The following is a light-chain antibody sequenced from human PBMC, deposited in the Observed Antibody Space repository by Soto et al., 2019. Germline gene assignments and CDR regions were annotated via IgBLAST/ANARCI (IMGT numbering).Light chain of an antibody. CDR2: DNN. Sequence: QSVLTQPPSVSAAPGQKVAISCSGSSSNIGNNYVSWYQQLPGTAPKLLIYDNNKRPSGIPDRFSGSKSGTSATLGITGLQTGDEADYYCCSFAGNYIYLFGTGTKVTVL. V-gene: IGLV1-51*01. J-gene: IGLJ1*01. CDR3: CSFAGNYIYL. CDR1: SSNIGNNY.